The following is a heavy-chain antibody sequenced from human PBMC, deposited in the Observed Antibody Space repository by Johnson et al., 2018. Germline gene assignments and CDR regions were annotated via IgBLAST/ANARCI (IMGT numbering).Heavy chain of an antibody. V-gene: IGHV4-39*01. Sequence: QVQLQESGPGLVKPSEPLSLTCTVSGGSISSNYWVWIRQPPGKGLEWIGRVYYTGTTYYNPSLKSRVTISVDTSKNQFSLRLSSVTAADTAVYYCARHWRYWGQGTLVTVSS. CDR2: VYYTGTT. D-gene: IGHD3-3*01. J-gene: IGHJ1*01. CDR3: ARHWRY. CDR1: GGSISSNY.